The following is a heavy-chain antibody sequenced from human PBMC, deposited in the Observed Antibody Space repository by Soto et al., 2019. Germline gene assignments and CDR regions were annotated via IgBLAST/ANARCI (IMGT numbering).Heavy chain of an antibody. V-gene: IGHV1-69*12. J-gene: IGHJ5*02. CDR2: IIPIFGTA. Sequence: QVQLVQSGAEVKKPGSSVKVSCKASGGTFSSYAITWVRQAPGQGLEWMGGIIPIFGTANYAQKFQGRVTITADESTSTAYMELSSLRSEDTAVYYCARDRGPSSGYYPYWFDPWGQVTLVTVSA. D-gene: IGHD3-22*01. CDR3: ARDRGPSSGYYPYWFDP. CDR1: GGTFSSYA.